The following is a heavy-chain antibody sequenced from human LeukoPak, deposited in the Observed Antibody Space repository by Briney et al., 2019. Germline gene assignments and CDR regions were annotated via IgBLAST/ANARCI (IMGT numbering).Heavy chain of an antibody. CDR3: ARASWVSTTDAVR. Sequence: GGSLRLSCAASGLSFTTFAMSWVRQGPARGLEWVSSMKGTGETFYADSVKGRFTLSRDSSRNTVHLQLNNPRVEDTAIHYCARASWVSTTDAVRWGQGTLVTVSS. D-gene: IGHD1-14*01. CDR2: MKGTGET. V-gene: IGHV3-23*01. J-gene: IGHJ4*02. CDR1: GLSFTTFA.